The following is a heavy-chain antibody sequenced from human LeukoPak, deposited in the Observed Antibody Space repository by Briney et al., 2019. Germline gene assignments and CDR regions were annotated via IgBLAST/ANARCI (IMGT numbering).Heavy chain of an antibody. J-gene: IGHJ4*02. V-gene: IGHV4-59*01. Sequence: SETLSLTCTVSGGSISSYYWSWIRLPPGKGLEWIGYIYYSGSTNYNPSLKSRVTISVDTSKNQFSLKLSSVTAADTAVYYCARGDEYSGVDYWGQGTLVTVSP. CDR3: ARGDEYSGVDY. CDR2: IYYSGST. CDR1: GGSISSYY. D-gene: IGHD3-10*01.